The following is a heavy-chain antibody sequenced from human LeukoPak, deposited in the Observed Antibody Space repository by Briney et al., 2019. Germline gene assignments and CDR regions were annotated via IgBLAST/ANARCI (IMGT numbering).Heavy chain of an antibody. CDR1: GYTFIGYY. J-gene: IGHJ4*02. CDR3: ARDSRDGYNLGYFDY. Sequence: GASVKVSCKVSGYTFIGYYMHWVRQAPGQGLEWMGRIIPIFGTANYAQKFQGRVTITTDESTSTAYMELSSLRSEDTAVYYCARDSRDGYNLGYFDYWGQGTLVTVSS. V-gene: IGHV1-69*05. CDR2: IIPIFGTA. D-gene: IGHD5-24*01.